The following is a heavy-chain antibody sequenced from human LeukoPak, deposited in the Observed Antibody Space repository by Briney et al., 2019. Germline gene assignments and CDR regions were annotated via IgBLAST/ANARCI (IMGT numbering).Heavy chain of an antibody. Sequence: ALRVSCAACGFTFDDYAMHWGRQGPGEGLEWGWGISGNSGSIGYADSVKGRFTISRDNAKNSLYLQMNSLRAEDTALYYCARDPEATTAPYYYYGMDVWGQGTTVTVSS. J-gene: IGHJ6*02. D-gene: IGHD4-17*01. CDR3: ARDPEATTAPYYYYGMDV. CDR2: ISGNSGSI. CDR1: GFTFDDYA. V-gene: IGHV3-9*01.